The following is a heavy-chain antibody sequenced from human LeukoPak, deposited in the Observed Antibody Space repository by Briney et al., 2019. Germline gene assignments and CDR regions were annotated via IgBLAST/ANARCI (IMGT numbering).Heavy chain of an antibody. D-gene: IGHD6-13*01. V-gene: IGHV3-48*01. CDR1: GFTFSSYS. CDR2: ISSSSSAI. CDR3: ARRQIAAAGLHYYYYYYMDV. Sequence: GGSLRLSCAASGFTFSSYSMNWVRQAPGKGLEWVSYISSSSSAIYYADSVKGRFTISRDNAKNSLYLQMNSLRAEDTAVYYCARRQIAAAGLHYYYYYYMDVWGKGTTVTVSS. J-gene: IGHJ6*03.